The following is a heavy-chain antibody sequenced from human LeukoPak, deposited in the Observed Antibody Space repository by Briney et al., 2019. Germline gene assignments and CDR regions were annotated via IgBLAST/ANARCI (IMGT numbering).Heavy chain of an antibody. V-gene: IGHV3-11*01. Sequence: GGSLRLSCAASGFTFSDYYMSWIRQAPGKGLEWVSYISSSGSSIYNADSVKGRFTISRDNAKNSLYLQMNSLRAEDTAVYYCARGSRIAAAGTGFWFDPWGQGTLVTVSS. J-gene: IGHJ5*02. CDR2: ISSSGSSI. D-gene: IGHD6-13*01. CDR1: GFTFSDYY. CDR3: ARGSRIAAAGTGFWFDP.